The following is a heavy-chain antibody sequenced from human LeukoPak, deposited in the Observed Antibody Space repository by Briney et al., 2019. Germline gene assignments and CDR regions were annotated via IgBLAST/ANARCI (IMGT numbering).Heavy chain of an antibody. CDR3: ARDKRASNGWYLDY. V-gene: IGHV3-11*06. Sequence: GGPLRLSCAASGFTFSDYYMSWIRQAPGKGLEWVSYISSSSSYTNYADSVKGRFTISRDNAKNSLYLQMNSLRAEDTAVYYCARDKRASNGWYLDYWGQGTLVTVSS. CDR2: ISSSSSYT. D-gene: IGHD1-26*01. J-gene: IGHJ4*02. CDR1: GFTFSDYY.